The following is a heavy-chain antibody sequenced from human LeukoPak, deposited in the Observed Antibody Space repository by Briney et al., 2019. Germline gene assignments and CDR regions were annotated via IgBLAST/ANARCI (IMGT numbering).Heavy chain of an antibody. V-gene: IGHV6-1*01. CDR3: ARGSHSSSWYFDY. D-gene: IGHD6-13*01. J-gene: IGHJ4*02. CDR1: GDSVSSNSPT. Sequence: SQTLSLTCAISGDSVSSNSPTWTWIRQSPSRGLEWLGRTYYRSKWHNDYAVSVRTRITINPDTSKNQFSLHLNSVTPEDTAVYYCARGSHSSSWYFDYWGQGTLVTVSS. CDR2: TYYRSKWHN.